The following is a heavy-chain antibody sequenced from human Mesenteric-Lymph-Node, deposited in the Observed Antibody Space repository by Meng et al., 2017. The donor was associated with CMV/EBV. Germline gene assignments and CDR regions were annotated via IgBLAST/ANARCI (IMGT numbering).Heavy chain of an antibody. Sequence: GDRVSSNRASWNWLRQSPSRGLEWLGRTYSRSKWYNDYAVSVQSRITINSDTSKNQFSLHLNSVTPEDTAVYYCARVDDRSGWFDCWGQGTLVTVSS. CDR1: GDRVSSNRAS. J-gene: IGHJ4*02. CDR2: TYSRSKWYN. D-gene: IGHD6-19*01. CDR3: ARVDDRSGWFDC. V-gene: IGHV6-1*01.